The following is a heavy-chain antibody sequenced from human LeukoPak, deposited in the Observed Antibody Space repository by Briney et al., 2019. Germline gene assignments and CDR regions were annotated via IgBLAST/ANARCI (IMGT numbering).Heavy chain of an antibody. Sequence: SGTLSLTCTVSGGSISSSNYYWGWIRQPPGKGLEWIASIHYSGTTYYNPSLKSRVTISVDTSKNHFSLKLSSVTAADTAVYYCARGPTYQPIDYWGQGTLVTVSS. CDR3: ARGPTYQPIDY. CDR1: GGSISSSNYY. J-gene: IGHJ4*02. V-gene: IGHV4-39*02. CDR2: IHYSGTT. D-gene: IGHD2-2*01.